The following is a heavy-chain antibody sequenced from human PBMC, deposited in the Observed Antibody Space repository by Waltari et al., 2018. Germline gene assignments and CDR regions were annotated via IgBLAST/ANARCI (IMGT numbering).Heavy chain of an antibody. CDR1: GYSFTSYW. CDR2: IYPGDSDT. D-gene: IGHD2-21*01. V-gene: IGHV5-51*03. CDR3: ARLGVGLWWWNEPQDY. J-gene: IGHJ4*02. Sequence: EVQLVQSGAEVNKPGASLKISCQGSGYSFTSYWIGWVRQMPGKGLEWMGIIYPGDSDTRYSPSFQGQVTISADKSISTAYLQWSSLKASDTAMYYCARLGVGLWWWNEPQDYWGQGTLVTVSS.